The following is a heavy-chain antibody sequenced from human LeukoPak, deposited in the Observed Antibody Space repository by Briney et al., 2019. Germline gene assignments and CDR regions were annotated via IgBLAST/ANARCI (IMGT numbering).Heavy chain of an antibody. CDR3: ARDPCSGGSYNNWFDP. J-gene: IGHJ5*02. V-gene: IGHV1-46*01. Sequence: GASVKVSCKTSGYTFTNYHMHWVRQAPGQGLEWMGKINPSSGSISYAQKFQGRVTMTRDTSTSTVYMELSSLRSEDTAMYYCARDPCSGGSYNNWFDPWGQGTLVTVSS. CDR1: GYTFTNYH. D-gene: IGHD2-15*01. CDR2: INPSSGSI.